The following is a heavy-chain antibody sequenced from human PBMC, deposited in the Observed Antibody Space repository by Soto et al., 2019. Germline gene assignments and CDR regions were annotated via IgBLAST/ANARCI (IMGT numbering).Heavy chain of an antibody. V-gene: IGHV1-69*01. Sequence: QEQLVQSGAEVKKPGSSVKVSCKASGGLFSSYPISWVRQVPGQGLEWMGGIIHVFQTAYYTQRFQGRVTITAYESTNTSYMELSSLRSEDTAIYSCARGCSCYTWFNEFWGQGTLVNVSS. CDR1: GGLFSSYP. CDR3: ARGCSCYTWFNEF. CDR2: IIHVFQTA. J-gene: IGHJ4*02. D-gene: IGHD3-22*01.